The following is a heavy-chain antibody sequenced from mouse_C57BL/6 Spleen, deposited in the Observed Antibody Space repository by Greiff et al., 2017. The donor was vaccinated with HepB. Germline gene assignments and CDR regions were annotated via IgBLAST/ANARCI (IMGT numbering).Heavy chain of an antibody. CDR1: GYTFTDYN. CDR3: ARRPIYYDYDGDYFDY. D-gene: IGHD2-4*01. V-gene: IGHV1-18*01. CDR2: ITPNNGGT. J-gene: IGHJ2*01. Sequence: VQLQHSGPELVKPGASVKIPCKASGYTFTDYNMDWVKQSHGKSLEWIGDITPNNGGTIYNQTFKGKATLTVDKSSSTAYMELRSRTSEDTAVYYCARRPIYYDYDGDYFDYWGQGTTLTVSS.